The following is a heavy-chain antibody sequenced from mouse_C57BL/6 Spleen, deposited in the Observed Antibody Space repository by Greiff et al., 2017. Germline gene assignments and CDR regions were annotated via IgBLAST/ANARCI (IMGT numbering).Heavy chain of an antibody. J-gene: IGHJ3*01. CDR1: GFNIKDDY. CDR3: TSYGYDGAWFAY. V-gene: IGHV14-4*01. CDR2: IDPENGDT. Sequence: EVQLQQSGAELVRPGASVKLSCTASGFNIKDDYMHWVKQRPEQGLEWIGWIDPENGDTEYASKFQGKATITADTSSNTAYLQLSSLTSEDTAVYYCTSYGYDGAWFAYWGQGTLVTVSA. D-gene: IGHD2-2*01.